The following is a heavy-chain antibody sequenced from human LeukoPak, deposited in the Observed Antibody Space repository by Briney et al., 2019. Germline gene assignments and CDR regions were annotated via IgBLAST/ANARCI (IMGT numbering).Heavy chain of an antibody. D-gene: IGHD3-3*01. J-gene: IGHJ4*02. V-gene: IGHV3-74*01. CDR1: GFTFSSYW. CDR3: ARDTYDFWSGYYPYDY. Sequence: GGSLRLSCAASGFTFSSYWMHWVRQAPGKGLVWVSRINSDGSSTSYADSVKGRFTISRDNAKNSLYLQMNSLRAEDTAVYYCARDTYDFWSGYYPYDYWGQGTLVTVSS. CDR2: INSDGSST.